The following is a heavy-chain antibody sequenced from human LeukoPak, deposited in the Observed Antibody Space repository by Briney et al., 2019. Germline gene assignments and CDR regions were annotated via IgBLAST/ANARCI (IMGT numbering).Heavy chain of an antibody. D-gene: IGHD3-22*01. CDR2: IYYSGST. V-gene: IGHV4-61*05. J-gene: IGHJ4*02. CDR3: ARVPYYYDSSGSIYYFDY. Sequence: SETLPLTCTVSGGSIISSNYFWGWFRQPPGKGLEWIGYIYYSGSTNYNPSLKSRVTISVDTSKNQFPLKLSSVTAADTAVYYCARVPYYYDSSGSIYYFDYWGQGTLVTVSS. CDR1: GGSIISSNYF.